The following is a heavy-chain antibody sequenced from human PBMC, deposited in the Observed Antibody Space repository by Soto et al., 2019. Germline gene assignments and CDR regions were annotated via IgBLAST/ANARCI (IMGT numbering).Heavy chain of an antibody. Sequence: ASVKVSCKASGYTFTSYYMHWVRQAPGQGLEWMGIINPSGGSTNYAQKFQGRVTITADESTSTAYMELSSLRSEDTAVYYCASQYCGGDCYVDYWGQGTLVTVSS. CDR3: ASQYCGGDCYVDY. J-gene: IGHJ4*02. CDR1: GYTFTSYY. CDR2: INPSGGST. D-gene: IGHD2-21*02. V-gene: IGHV1-46*01.